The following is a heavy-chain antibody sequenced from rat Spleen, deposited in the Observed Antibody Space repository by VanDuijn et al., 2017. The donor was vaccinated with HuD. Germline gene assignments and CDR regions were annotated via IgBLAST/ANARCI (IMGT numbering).Heavy chain of an antibody. CDR1: GFSLTSYG. V-gene: IGHV2-15*01. D-gene: IGHD1-1*01. Sequence: QVQLKESGPGLVQPSQTLSLTCTVSGFSLTSYGVSWVRQFPGKGLEWMGGIWGDGSTNYNSALKSRLSISRDTSKSQVFLKMNSLQTEDTAIYFCTRAPGPTVDVMDAWGQGASVTV. J-gene: IGHJ4*01. CDR2: IWGDGST. CDR3: TRAPGPTVDVMDA.